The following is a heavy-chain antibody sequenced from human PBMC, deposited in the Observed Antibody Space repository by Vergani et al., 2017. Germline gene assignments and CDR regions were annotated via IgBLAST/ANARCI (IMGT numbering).Heavy chain of an antibody. V-gene: IGHV3-7*01. CDR1: GFTFSDSW. CDR2: IKQDGSQK. Sequence: EVQLVESGGGLVQPGRSLTLSCAASGFTFSDSWMTWVRQAPGKGLEWVACIKQDGSQKYYADSVEGRFTISRDNVKNSLSLQMSGLRVEDTAVYYCVRLPRGPWNFDLWGRGTLITVSS. J-gene: IGHJ2*01. CDR3: VRLPRGPWNFDL.